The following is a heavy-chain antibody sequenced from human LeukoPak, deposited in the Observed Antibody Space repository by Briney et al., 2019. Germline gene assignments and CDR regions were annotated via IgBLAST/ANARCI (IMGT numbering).Heavy chain of an antibody. CDR3: ARDLYKSGWLVRVMDV. J-gene: IGHJ6*02. V-gene: IGHV4-4*07. CDR1: GGSISSYY. CDR2: IYTSGST. D-gene: IGHD6-19*01. Sequence: PSETLSLTCTVSGGSISSYYWSWIRQPAGKGLEWIGRIYTSGSTNYNPSLKSRVTMSVDTSKNQFSLKLSSVTAADTAVYYCARDLYKSGWLVRVMDVWGQGTTVTVSS.